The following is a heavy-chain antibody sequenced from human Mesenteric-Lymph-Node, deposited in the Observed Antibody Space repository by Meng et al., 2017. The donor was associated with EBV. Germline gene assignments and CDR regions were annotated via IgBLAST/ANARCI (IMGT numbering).Heavy chain of an antibody. D-gene: IGHD5-12*01. V-gene: IGHV4-34*01. Sequence: QLHLHQWGSGRLKPSETLSLTCAVYGGPFSGYYWTWILQAPGKGLEWMGEVYHTGGTNYSPSLQSRVTMSVDVSKNQFALKLSSLTAADTSVYYCARGRGFPVRYFDLWGQGTLVTVSS. J-gene: IGHJ4*02. CDR3: ARGRGFPVRYFDL. CDR2: VYHTGGT. CDR1: GGPFSGYY.